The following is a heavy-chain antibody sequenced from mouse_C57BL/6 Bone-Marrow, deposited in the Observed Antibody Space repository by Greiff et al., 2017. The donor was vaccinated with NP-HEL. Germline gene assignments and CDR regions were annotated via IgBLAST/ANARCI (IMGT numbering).Heavy chain of an antibody. CDR3: AGGIYYDYDY. Sequence: QVQLQQPGAELVKPGASVKLSCKASGYTFTSYWMHWVKQRPGRGLEWIGRIYPNSGGTKYNEKFKSKATLTVDKHSSTAYMQLSSLTSEDAAVYYCAGGIYYDYDYWGQGTTLTVSS. CDR2: IYPNSGGT. D-gene: IGHD2-4*01. CDR1: GYTFTSYW. J-gene: IGHJ2*01. V-gene: IGHV1-72*01.